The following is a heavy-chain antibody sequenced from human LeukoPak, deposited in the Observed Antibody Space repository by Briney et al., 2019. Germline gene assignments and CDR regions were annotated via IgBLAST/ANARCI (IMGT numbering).Heavy chain of an antibody. V-gene: IGHV3-7*03. Sequence: GGSLRLSCVASGFSFNNYRMTWVRQAPGKGLERVANIKQDGSEKQYVDSVKGRFAISRDNGKKSLYLQINTLRAEDTAVYYCVRGPHIAATSYWGQGTLVTVSS. CDR2: IKQDGSEK. J-gene: IGHJ4*02. CDR3: VRGPHIAATSY. CDR1: GFSFNNYR. D-gene: IGHD6-25*01.